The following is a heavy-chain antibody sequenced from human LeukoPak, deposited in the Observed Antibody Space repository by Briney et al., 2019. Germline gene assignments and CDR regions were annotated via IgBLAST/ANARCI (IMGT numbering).Heavy chain of an antibody. CDR3: ARDRSYYDILTGYYSPYDY. CDR1: GYTFTSYD. J-gene: IGHJ4*02. CDR2: MNPNSGNT. V-gene: IGHV1-8*01. D-gene: IGHD3-9*01. Sequence: ASVKVSCKASGYTFTSYDINWVRQATGQGLEWMGWMNPNSGNTGYAQKFQGRVTMTTDTSTSTAYMELRSLRSDDTAVYYCARDRSYYDILTGYYSPYDYWGQGTLVTVSS.